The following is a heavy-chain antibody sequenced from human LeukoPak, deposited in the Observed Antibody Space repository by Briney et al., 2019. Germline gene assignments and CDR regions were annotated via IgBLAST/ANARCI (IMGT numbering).Heavy chain of an antibody. Sequence: GGSLRLSCAVSGITLSNYGMSWVRQAPGKGLEWVAGISDSGGRTNYADSVRGRFTISRDNPKNKLYLQMNSLRAEDTAVYFCAKRGVVIRVILVGFHKEAYYFDSWGQGALVTVSS. CDR1: GITLSNYG. V-gene: IGHV3-23*01. D-gene: IGHD3-22*01. CDR2: ISDSGGRT. CDR3: AKRGVVIRVILVGFHKEAYYFDS. J-gene: IGHJ4*02.